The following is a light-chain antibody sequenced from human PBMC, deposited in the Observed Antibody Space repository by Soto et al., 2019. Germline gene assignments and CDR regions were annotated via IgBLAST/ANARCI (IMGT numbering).Light chain of an antibody. CDR3: QQYGSSPSWT. CDR2: GAS. CDR1: QSVSSSY. J-gene: IGKJ1*01. V-gene: IGKV3-20*01. Sequence: EIVLTQSPGTLSLSPGERATLSCRASQSVSSSYLAWYQQKPGQAPRLLIYGASSSATGIPDGFSGSGSGPDFPLTINRLETEDFAVYYCQQYGSSPSWTFGQGTKVEIK.